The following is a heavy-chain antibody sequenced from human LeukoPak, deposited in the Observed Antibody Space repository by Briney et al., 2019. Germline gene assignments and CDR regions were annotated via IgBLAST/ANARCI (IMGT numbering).Heavy chain of an antibody. D-gene: IGHD3-10*01. Sequence: SETLSLTCTVSGDSISSSTFHWGWIRQPPGKGLEWIGTIYYSGSIYYNPSLKSRVTISVDTSKNQFSLKLSSVTAADTALYYCARHKNTGSGKGPIDYWGQGTLVTVSS. V-gene: IGHV4-39*01. CDR1: GDSISSSTFH. J-gene: IGHJ4*02. CDR2: IYYSGSI. CDR3: ARHKNTGSGKGPIDY.